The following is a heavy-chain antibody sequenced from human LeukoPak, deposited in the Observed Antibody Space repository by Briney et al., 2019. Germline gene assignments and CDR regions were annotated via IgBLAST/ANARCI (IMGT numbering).Heavy chain of an antibody. V-gene: IGHV3-33*01. CDR1: GFTFSSYG. Sequence: PGRSLRLSCAASGFTFSSYGMHWVRQAPGKGLEWVAVIWYDGSNKDYADSVKGRFTISRDNSKNTLYLQMNSLRAEDTAVYYCARDQGYCSSTSCYSHYYYYYDMDVWGQGTTVTVSS. D-gene: IGHD2-2*01. CDR2: IWYDGSNK. J-gene: IGHJ6*02. CDR3: ARDQGYCSSTSCYSHYYYYYDMDV.